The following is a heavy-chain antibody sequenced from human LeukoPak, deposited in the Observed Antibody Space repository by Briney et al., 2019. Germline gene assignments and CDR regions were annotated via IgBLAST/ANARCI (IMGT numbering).Heavy chain of an antibody. CDR2: IYYSGST. CDR3: ATLDFLGAGVVH. J-gene: IGHJ4*02. V-gene: IGHV4-39*01. Sequence: SETLSLTCTVSGGSISSSSYYWGWIRQPPGKGLEWIGSIYYSGSTYYNPSLKSRVTISVDTSKNQFSLKLSSVTAADTAVYYCATLDFLGAGVVHWGQGTLVTVSS. D-gene: IGHD2/OR15-2a*01. CDR1: GGSISSSSYY.